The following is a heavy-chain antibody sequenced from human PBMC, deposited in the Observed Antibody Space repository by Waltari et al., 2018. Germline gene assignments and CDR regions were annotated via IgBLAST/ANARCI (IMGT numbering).Heavy chain of an antibody. J-gene: IGHJ4*02. Sequence: EVQLVESGGGLVKPGGSLRLPCAASGFTFRSYCMNWVRQAPGKGLEWVSSISSSISYIYYADSVKDRLTISRDNAKNALYLQMNSLRAEDTAVYYCARDPFGPGDYWGQGTLVTVSS. CDR1: GFTFRSYC. CDR3: ARDPFGPGDY. D-gene: IGHD3-10*01. CDR2: ISSSISYI. V-gene: IGHV3-21*01.